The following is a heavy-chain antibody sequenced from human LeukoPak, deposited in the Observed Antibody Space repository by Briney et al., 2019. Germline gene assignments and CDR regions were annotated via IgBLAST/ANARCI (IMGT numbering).Heavy chain of an antibody. D-gene: IGHD3-3*01. CDR2: ISGSGGST. Sequence: GGSLRLSCTATGFIFSKAWMSWVRQAPGKGLEWVSAISGSGGSTYYADSVKGRFTISRDNSKNTLYLQMNSLRAEDTAVYYCAKGTDFWSGYCDYWGQGTLVTVSS. J-gene: IGHJ4*02. CDR3: AKGTDFWSGYCDY. CDR1: GFIFSKAW. V-gene: IGHV3-23*01.